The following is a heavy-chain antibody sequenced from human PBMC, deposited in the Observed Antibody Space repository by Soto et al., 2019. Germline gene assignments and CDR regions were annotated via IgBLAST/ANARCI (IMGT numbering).Heavy chain of an antibody. J-gene: IGHJ6*02. CDR2: ISGSGGST. V-gene: IGHV3-23*01. Sequence: GGSLRLSCAASGFTFSSYAMSWVRQAPGKGLEWVSAISGSGGSTYYADSVKGRFTISRDNSKNTLYLQMNSLRAEDTAVYYCAKEGKGSLFISYYGMDVWGQGTTVTVS. CDR3: AKEGKGSLFISYYGMDV. CDR1: GFTFSSYA. D-gene: IGHD6-13*01.